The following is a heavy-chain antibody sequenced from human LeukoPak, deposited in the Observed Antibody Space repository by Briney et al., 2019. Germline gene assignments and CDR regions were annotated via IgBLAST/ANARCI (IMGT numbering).Heavy chain of an antibody. D-gene: IGHD1-26*01. J-gene: IGHJ4*02. CDR3: ARALVGATTFGFDY. Sequence: SVKVSCKASGGTFSSYAISWVRQAPGQGLEWMGRIIPILGIANYAQKFQGRVSITADKSTSTAYMELSSLRSEDTAVYYCARALVGATTFGFDYWGQGTLVTVSS. V-gene: IGHV1-69*04. CDR1: GGTFSSYA. CDR2: IIPILGIA.